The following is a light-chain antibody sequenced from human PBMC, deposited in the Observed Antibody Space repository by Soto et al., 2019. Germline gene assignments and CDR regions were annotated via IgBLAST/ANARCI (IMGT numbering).Light chain of an antibody. CDR1: SSNIGSNY. CDR3: GTWDSSLSAVV. J-gene: IGLJ2*01. V-gene: IGLV1-51*01. CDR2: DNN. Sequence: QSVLTQPPSVSAAPGQKVTITCSGRSSNIGSNYVSWYQQLPGTAPKLLIYDNNKRPSGIPDRFSGSKSGTSATLGITGLQTGDEADYYCGTWDSSLSAVVFGGGIKLTVL.